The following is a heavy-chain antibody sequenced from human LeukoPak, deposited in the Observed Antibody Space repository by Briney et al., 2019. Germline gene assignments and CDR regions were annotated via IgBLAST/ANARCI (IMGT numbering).Heavy chain of an antibody. D-gene: IGHD3-10*01. V-gene: IGHV4-59*01. Sequence: PSETLSLTCTVSGGSINDYYWSWIRQPTAKGLEWIGYIYYSGSTNYNPSLRSRVTISVDTSKNQFSLRLSSVTAADTAVYYCARQNTGLDYWDQGTLVTVSS. CDR1: GGSINDYY. CDR2: IYYSGST. J-gene: IGHJ4*02. CDR3: ARQNTGLDY.